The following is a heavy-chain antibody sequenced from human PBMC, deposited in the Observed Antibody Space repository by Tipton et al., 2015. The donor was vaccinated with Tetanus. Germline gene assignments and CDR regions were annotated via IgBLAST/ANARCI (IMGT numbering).Heavy chain of an antibody. CDR1: GYTFTSYY. CDR3: ARLYQVPPAEYYFDY. V-gene: IGHV1-46*01. CDR2: INPSGGST. D-gene: IGHD2-15*01. J-gene: IGHJ4*02. Sequence: QLVQSGAEVKKPGASVKVSCKASGYTFTSYYMHRVRQAPGQGLEWMGIINPSGGSTSYAQKFQGRVTMTRDTSTSTVYMELSSLRSEDTAVYYCARLYQVPPAEYYFDYWGQGTLVTVSS.